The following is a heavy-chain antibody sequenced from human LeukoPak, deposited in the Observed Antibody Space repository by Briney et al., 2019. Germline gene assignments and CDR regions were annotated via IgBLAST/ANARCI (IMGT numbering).Heavy chain of an antibody. J-gene: IGHJ4*02. CDR3: ARDRRRVEMANNYNGY. D-gene: IGHD5-24*01. CDR1: GFTFSDYY. Sequence: GGSLRLSCAASGFTFSDYYMSWIRQAPGKGLEWVSYISSSGSTRYYADSVKGRFTISRDNAKNSLYLQMNSLRAEDTAVYYCARDRRRVEMANNYNGYWGQGTLVTVSS. CDR2: ISSSGSTR. V-gene: IGHV3-11*01.